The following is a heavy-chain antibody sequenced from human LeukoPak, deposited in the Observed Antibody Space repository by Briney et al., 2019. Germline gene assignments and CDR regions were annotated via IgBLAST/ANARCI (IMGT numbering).Heavy chain of an antibody. Sequence: GGSLRLSCAASGFTFSDYYMSWIRQAPGKGPEWLSFISPSGGAIYYADSVKGRFTISRDNAKNSLYLQMDSLKAEDTAVYYCARGLFVAGSFFDSWGQGTLVTVSS. CDR3: ARGLFVAGSFFDS. V-gene: IGHV3-11*04. CDR2: ISPSGGAI. J-gene: IGHJ4*02. D-gene: IGHD1-26*01. CDR1: GFTFSDYY.